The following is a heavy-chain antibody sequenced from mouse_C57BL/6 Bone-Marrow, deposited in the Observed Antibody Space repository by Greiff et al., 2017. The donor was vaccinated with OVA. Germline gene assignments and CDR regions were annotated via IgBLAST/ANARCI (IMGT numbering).Heavy chain of an antibody. CDR3: ARPTVRYYAMDY. CDR2: IYPGGGDT. D-gene: IGHD1-1*01. V-gene: IGHV1-80*01. CDR1: GYAFSSYW. Sequence: QVQLQQSGAELVKPGASVKISCKASGYAFSSYWMNWVKQRPGKGLEWIGQIYPGGGDTNYNGKFKGKATLTADKSSSTAYMQLSSLTSEDSAVYFCARPTVRYYAMDYWGQGTSVTVSS. J-gene: IGHJ4*01.